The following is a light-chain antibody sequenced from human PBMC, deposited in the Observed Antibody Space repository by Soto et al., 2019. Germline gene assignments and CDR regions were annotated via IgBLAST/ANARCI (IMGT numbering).Light chain of an antibody. Sequence: DIQITQSPSSLSASVGDRVTITCRASQSISSSLNWYQQKPGKAPRLLIYAASRLQSGVPSRFSGSGSGTEFTLTMRSLQPEEFATYYCQKSFRSPVSFGQGARLEIK. CDR2: AAS. CDR3: QKSFRSPVS. J-gene: IGKJ5*01. V-gene: IGKV1-39*01. CDR1: QSISSS.